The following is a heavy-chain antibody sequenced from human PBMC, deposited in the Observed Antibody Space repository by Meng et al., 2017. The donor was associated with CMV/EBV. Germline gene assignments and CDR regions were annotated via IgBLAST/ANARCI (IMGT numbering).Heavy chain of an antibody. V-gene: IGHV3-21*01. J-gene: IGHJ6*02. CDR1: GFTFSSYS. Sequence: GESLKISCAASGFTFSSYSMNWVRQAPGKGLEWVSSISSSSSYIYYADSVKGRFTISRDNAKNSLYLQMNSLRAEDTAVYYCARDDRSGSHYDYYYYGMDVWGQGTTVTVSS. CDR3: ARDDRSGSHYDYYYYGMDV. D-gene: IGHD1-26*01. CDR2: ISSSSSYI.